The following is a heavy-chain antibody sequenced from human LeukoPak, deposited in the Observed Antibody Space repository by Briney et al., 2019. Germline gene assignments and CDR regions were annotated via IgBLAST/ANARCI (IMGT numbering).Heavy chain of an antibody. J-gene: IGHJ6*02. D-gene: IGHD2-21*01. CDR1: GFTFSNAW. CDR2: IKSKAYGGTI. CDR3: TTDYGSSISSYYYYGMDV. Sequence: GGSLRLSCAASGFTFSNAWMNLVRQAPGKGLEWVGRIKSKAYGGTIDYAAPVKGRYTISRDDSKNTLYLQMNSLKTEDTAVYYCTTDYGSSISSYYYYGMDVWGQGTTVTVSS. V-gene: IGHV3-15*07.